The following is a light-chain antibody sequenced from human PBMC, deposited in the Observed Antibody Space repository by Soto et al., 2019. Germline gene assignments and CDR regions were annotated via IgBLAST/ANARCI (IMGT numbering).Light chain of an antibody. CDR3: QSYDSSLSVWV. J-gene: IGLJ3*02. V-gene: IGLV2-14*01. Sequence: QSVLTQPASVSGSPGQSITISCTGTSSDVGGYNYVSWYQQHPGKAPKLMIYEVSNRPSGVSNRFSGSKSGNTASLTITGLQAEDEADYYCQSYDSSLSVWVFGGGTKVTVL. CDR1: SSDVGGYNY. CDR2: EVS.